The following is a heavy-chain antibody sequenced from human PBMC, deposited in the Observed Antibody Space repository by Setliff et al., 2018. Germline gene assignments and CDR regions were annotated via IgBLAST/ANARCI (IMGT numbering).Heavy chain of an antibody. CDR1: GYTFTAYY. CDR3: ARDAWGYDRFYYYYYMDV. V-gene: IGHV1-2*02. D-gene: IGHD5-12*01. J-gene: IGHJ6*03. Sequence: ASVKVSCKASGYTFTAYYMHWVRQAPGQGLEWMGWINPGSGATNYAQKFQGRVTMTRDTSISTAYMELSRLRSDDTAVYYCARDAWGYDRFYYYYYMDVWGKGTTVTVSS. CDR2: INPGSGAT.